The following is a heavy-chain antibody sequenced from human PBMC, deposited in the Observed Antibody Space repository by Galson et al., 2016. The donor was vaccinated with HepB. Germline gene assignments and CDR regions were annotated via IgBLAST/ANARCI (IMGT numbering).Heavy chain of an antibody. D-gene: IGHD3-10*01. CDR2: VSGSGTIT. CDR1: GFTFTSYA. CDR3: AKDTLVQGTIGGYFDY. Sequence: SLRLSCAASGFTFTSYAMSWVRQAPGKGLEWVSAVSGSGTITYYTDSVKGRFTISRDNSKNTLYLQMNSLRAEDTAVYYCAKDTLVQGTIGGYFDYWGQGTLVTVSS. V-gene: IGHV3-23*01. J-gene: IGHJ4*02.